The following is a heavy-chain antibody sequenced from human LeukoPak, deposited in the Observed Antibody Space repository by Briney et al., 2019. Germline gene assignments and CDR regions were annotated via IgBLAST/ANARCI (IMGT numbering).Heavy chain of an antibody. CDR2: FDPEDGET. CDR1: GYTLTELS. CDR3: ARTPHTDHGDYASTDY. Sequence: ASVKVSCKVSGYTLTELSMHWVRQAPGKGLEWMGGFDPEDGETIYAQNLQGRVTMTTDTATSTAYMELRSLRSDDTAVYYCARTPHTDHGDYASTDYWGQGTLVTVSS. J-gene: IGHJ4*02. D-gene: IGHD4-17*01. V-gene: IGHV1-24*01.